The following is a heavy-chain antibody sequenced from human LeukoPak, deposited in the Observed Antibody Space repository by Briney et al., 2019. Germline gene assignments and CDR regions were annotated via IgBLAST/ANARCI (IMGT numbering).Heavy chain of an antibody. D-gene: IGHD3-22*01. Sequence: SETLSLTCTVSGGSVSSGSYYWSWIRQPLGKGLEWIGYIYYSGSTNYNPSLKSRVTISVDTSKNQFSLKLSSVTAADTAVYYCARDTLNYYDSDDAFDIWGQGTMVTVSS. J-gene: IGHJ3*02. CDR1: GGSVSSGSYY. CDR3: ARDTLNYYDSDDAFDI. CDR2: IYYSGST. V-gene: IGHV4-61*01.